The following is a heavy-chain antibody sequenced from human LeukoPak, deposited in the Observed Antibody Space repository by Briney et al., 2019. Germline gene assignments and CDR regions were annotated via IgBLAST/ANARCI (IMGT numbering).Heavy chain of an antibody. CDR2: ISYDGSNK. Sequence: GGSLRLSCAASGFSFSSYDMHWVRQAPGKGLEWVAVISYDGSNKYYADSVKGRFTISRDNSKNTLYLQMNSLRAEETTVYHCANGGDFWEGEPPLDFWGQGTLVTVSS. D-gene: IGHD3-3*01. CDR1: GFSFSSYD. V-gene: IGHV3-33*06. CDR3: ANGGDFWEGEPPLDF. J-gene: IGHJ4*02.